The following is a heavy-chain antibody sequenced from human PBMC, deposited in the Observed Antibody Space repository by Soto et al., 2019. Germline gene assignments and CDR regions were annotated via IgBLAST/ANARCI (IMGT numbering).Heavy chain of an antibody. V-gene: IGHV3-30*18. D-gene: IGHD1-26*01. J-gene: IGHJ4*02. Sequence: PGGSLRLSCAGSGFTFSSYGIHWVRQAPGKGLEWVALISYDGGNEKYTESVKDRFTISRDDSHNVAYLQMSSLRTEDTAMYYCAKDRYSGTYPTAIVYWGPGRLVSVS. CDR2: ISYDGGNE. CDR1: GFTFSSYG. CDR3: AKDRYSGTYPTAIVY.